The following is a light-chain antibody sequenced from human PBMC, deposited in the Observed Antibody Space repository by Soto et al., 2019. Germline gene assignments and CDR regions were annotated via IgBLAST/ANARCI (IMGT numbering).Light chain of an antibody. CDR1: QSISSW. Sequence: DIQMTQSPSTLYASVGDRVTITCRASQSISSWLAWYQQKPGKAPKLLIYQASSLESVVPSRFSGSGSGTEFTLSVSRLQPDDFATYYCQQYNSFWTFGQGTKVEIK. V-gene: IGKV1-5*03. CDR2: QAS. CDR3: QQYNSFWT. J-gene: IGKJ1*01.